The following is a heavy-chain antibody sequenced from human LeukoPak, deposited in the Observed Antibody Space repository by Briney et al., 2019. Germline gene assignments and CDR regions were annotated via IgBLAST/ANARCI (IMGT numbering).Heavy chain of an antibody. CDR1: GFTFSSYG. V-gene: IGHV3-21*01. Sequence: GGLRLSCAASGFTFSSYGMHWVRQAPGKGLEWVSSISSDSNYIFYADSVQGRFTISRDNAENSLFLQMNSLRAEDTAVYYCASRYCTSTNCYAFDIWGQGTMVTVSS. CDR3: ASRYCTSTNCYAFDI. CDR2: ISSDSNYI. D-gene: IGHD2-2*01. J-gene: IGHJ3*02.